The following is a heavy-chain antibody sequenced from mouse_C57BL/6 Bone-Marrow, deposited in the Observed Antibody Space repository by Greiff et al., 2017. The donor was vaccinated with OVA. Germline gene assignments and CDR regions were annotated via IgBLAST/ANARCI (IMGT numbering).Heavy chain of an antibody. CDR1: GFTFTDYY. Sequence: EVQGVESGGGLVQPGGSLSLSCAASGFTFTDYYMSWVRQPPGKALEWLGFIRNKANGYTTEYSASVKGRFTISRDNSQSILYLQMNALRAEDSATYYCARSYYYGSSYVGFDVWGTGTTVTVSS. D-gene: IGHD1-1*01. CDR2: IRNKANGYTT. V-gene: IGHV7-3*01. CDR3: ARSYYYGSSYVGFDV. J-gene: IGHJ1*03.